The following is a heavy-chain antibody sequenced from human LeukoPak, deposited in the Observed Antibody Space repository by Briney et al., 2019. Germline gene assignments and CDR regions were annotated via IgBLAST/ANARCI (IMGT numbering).Heavy chain of an antibody. Sequence: SETLSLTCTVSGDSISSSSSYWGWIRQPPGKGLEWIGSIYYSGSNFDNPALKSRVTISVDTSKNQFSLKLSSVTAADTAVYYCARHRSGWLQSSFDYWGQGTLVTVSS. J-gene: IGHJ4*02. V-gene: IGHV4-39*01. CDR2: IYYSGSN. D-gene: IGHD5-24*01. CDR3: ARHRSGWLQSSFDY. CDR1: GDSISSSSSY.